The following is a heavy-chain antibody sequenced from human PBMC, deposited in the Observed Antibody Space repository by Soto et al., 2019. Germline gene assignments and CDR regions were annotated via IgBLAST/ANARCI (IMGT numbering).Heavy chain of an antibody. CDR1: GFTFSNAW. J-gene: IGHJ4*02. Sequence: GGSLRLSCAASGFTFSNAWMSWVRQAPGKGLEWVGRIKSKTDGGTTDYAAPVKGRFTISRDDSKNTLYLQMNSLKTEDTAVYYCTTDRGSGKIPSGIDYWGQGTLAPSPQ. D-gene: IGHD1-26*01. CDR3: TTDRGSGKIPSGIDY. V-gene: IGHV3-15*01. CDR2: IKSKTDGGTT.